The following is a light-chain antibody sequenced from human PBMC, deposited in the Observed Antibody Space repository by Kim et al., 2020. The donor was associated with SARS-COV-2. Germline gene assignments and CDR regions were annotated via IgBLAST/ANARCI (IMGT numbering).Light chain of an antibody. J-gene: IGKJ4*01. CDR1: QGIGNY. CDR3: QRYSSVPFT. CDR2: SSS. Sequence: ASEGDRVTITCRERQGIGNYLAWYQQKSGKPPRLLIHSSSALHSGVPSRFSGSGSGTDFTLTIRSLQPEDIGTYYCQRYSSVPFTFGGGTKVDIK. V-gene: IGKV1-27*01.